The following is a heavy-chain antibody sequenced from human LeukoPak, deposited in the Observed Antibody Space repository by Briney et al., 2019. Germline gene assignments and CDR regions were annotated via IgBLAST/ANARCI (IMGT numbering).Heavy chain of an antibody. CDR3: ARDLSAETTLYNWFDP. D-gene: IGHD1-7*01. CDR2: IYYSGST. V-gene: IGHV4-39*07. Sequence: SETLSLTCTVSGGSISSSSYYWGWIRQPPGKGLEWIGSIYYSGSTYYNPSLKSRVTISVDTSKNQFSLKLSSVTAADTAVYYCARDLSAETTLYNWFDPWGQGTLVTVSS. CDR1: GGSISSSSYY. J-gene: IGHJ5*02.